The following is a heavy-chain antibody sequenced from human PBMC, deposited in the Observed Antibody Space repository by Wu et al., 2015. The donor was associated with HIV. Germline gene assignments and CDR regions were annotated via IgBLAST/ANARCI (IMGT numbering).Heavy chain of an antibody. Sequence: QAQVVQSGAEVKKPGASVKVSCKASGYTFTNYGISWVRQAPGQGLEWMGWINPNSGSTNYAQKFQGRVTMTRDTSISTAYMELSRLRSDDTAIYYCARDLTTGFGSSVYWGQGTLVTVSS. J-gene: IGHJ4*02. CDR1: GYTFTNYG. D-gene: IGHD3-10*01. CDR2: INPNSGST. CDR3: ARDLTTGFGSSVY. V-gene: IGHV1-2*02.